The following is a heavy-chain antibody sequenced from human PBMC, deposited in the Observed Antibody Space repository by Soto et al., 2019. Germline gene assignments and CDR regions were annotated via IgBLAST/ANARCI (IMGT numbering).Heavy chain of an antibody. CDR1: GYTFTTYG. CDR2: ISPYNGNT. J-gene: IGHJ4*02. Sequence: QVQLVQSGAEVKKPGASVKVSCKTSGYTFTTYGISWVRQAPGQGLEWMGWISPYNGNTKYAQKLQGRVTMTADTPPRTAHMGLRGLKSDNTAVYYCTRGWFGDFVYYFDYWGQGTLFTVSS. CDR3: TRGWFGDFVYYFDY. D-gene: IGHD3-10*01. V-gene: IGHV1-18*01.